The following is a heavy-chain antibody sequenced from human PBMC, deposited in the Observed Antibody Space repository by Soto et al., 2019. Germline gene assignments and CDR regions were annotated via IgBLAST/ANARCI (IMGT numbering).Heavy chain of an antibody. D-gene: IGHD6-19*01. Sequence: SETLSLTCAVSGGSISSGGYSWSWIRQPPGKGLEWIGYIYHSGSTYYNPSLKSRVTISVDRSKNQFSLKLSSVTAADTAVYYCARFSAGLLFDYWGQGTLVTVSS. CDR2: IYHSGST. CDR3: ARFSAGLLFDY. V-gene: IGHV4-30-2*01. J-gene: IGHJ4*02. CDR1: GGSISSGGYS.